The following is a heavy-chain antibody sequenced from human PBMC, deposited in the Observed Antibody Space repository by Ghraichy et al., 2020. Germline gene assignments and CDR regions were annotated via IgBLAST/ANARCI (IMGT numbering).Heavy chain of an antibody. CDR2: MNPNSGKT. V-gene: IGHV1-8*01. CDR3: ARVLSSSWYIRPFDY. Sequence: ASVKVSCKASEYTFTSYDINWVRQATGQGLEWMGWMNPNSGKTGYAQKFQGRVTMSRNTSISTAYMELSSLRSEDTAVYYCARVLSSSWYIRPFDYWGQGTLVTVSS. CDR1: EYTFTSYD. D-gene: IGHD6-13*01. J-gene: IGHJ4*02.